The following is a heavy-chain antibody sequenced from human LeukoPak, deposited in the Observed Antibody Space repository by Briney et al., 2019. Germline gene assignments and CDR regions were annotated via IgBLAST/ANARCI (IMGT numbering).Heavy chain of an antibody. J-gene: IGHJ4*02. V-gene: IGHV4-59*12. Sequence: SETLSLTCTVSGGSISSYYWSWIRQPPGKGLEWIGYIYHSGSTYYNPSLKSRVTISVDRSKNQFSLKLSSVTAADTAVYYCARESRFLEWFPFDYWGQGTLVTVSS. CDR1: GGSISSYY. CDR3: ARESRFLEWFPFDY. D-gene: IGHD3-3*01. CDR2: IYHSGST.